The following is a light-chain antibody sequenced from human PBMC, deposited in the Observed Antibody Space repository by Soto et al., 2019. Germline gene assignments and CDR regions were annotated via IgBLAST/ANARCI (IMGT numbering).Light chain of an antibody. Sequence: QSALTQPRSVSGSPGQSVTISCTGTSSDVGGYNYVSWYQQHPGKAPKLMIYDVSKRPSGVPDRFSGSKSGNTASLTISGLQAEDEADYLKVLGTGTKLTVL. CDR3: V. V-gene: IGLV2-11*01. CDR1: SSDVGGYNY. CDR2: DVS. J-gene: IGLJ1*01.